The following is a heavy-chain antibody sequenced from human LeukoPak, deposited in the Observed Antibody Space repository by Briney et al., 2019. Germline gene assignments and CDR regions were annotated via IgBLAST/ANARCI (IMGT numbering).Heavy chain of an antibody. J-gene: IGHJ4*02. D-gene: IGHD3-9*01. CDR3: ARDRDILTGYYSS. Sequence: ASVKVSCKASGGTFSSYAISWVRQAPGQGLEWMGGIIPTFGTANYTQKFQGRVTITTDESTSTAYMELSSLRSEDTAVYYCARDRDILTGYYSSWGQGTLVTVSS. CDR2: IIPTFGTA. V-gene: IGHV1-69*05. CDR1: GGTFSSYA.